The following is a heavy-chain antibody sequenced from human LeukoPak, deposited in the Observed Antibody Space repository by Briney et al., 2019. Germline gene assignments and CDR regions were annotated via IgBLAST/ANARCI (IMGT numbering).Heavy chain of an antibody. CDR1: GFTFSSYS. V-gene: IGHV3-23*01. J-gene: IGHJ6*03. CDR3: AKDPLGYCSGTSCYGDYYMDV. Sequence: GGSLRLSCAASGFTFSSYSMNWVRQAPGKGLEWVSTVSGSGGRTYYADSVKGRFTISRDNSKNTLYLQMNSLRAEDTAVYYCAKDPLGYCSGTSCYGDYYMDVWGKGTTVTVSS. D-gene: IGHD2-2*01. CDR2: VSGSGGRT.